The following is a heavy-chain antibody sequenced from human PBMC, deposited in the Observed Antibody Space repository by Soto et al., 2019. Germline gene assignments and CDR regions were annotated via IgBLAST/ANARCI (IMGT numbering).Heavy chain of an antibody. J-gene: IGHJ4*02. CDR3: ARFRSFGYNFFDY. V-gene: IGHV1-3*04. CDR2: ISIGNGYT. Sequence: GASVKVSCKTSGDTFTTYAIHWVRQAPGQRLEWLGWISIGNGYTKYSAKFQDRVTITWDTSATTAYIQLSSLISEDTAVYYCARFRSFGYNFFDYWGQGTLVKVSS. D-gene: IGHD3-16*02. CDR1: GDTFTTYA.